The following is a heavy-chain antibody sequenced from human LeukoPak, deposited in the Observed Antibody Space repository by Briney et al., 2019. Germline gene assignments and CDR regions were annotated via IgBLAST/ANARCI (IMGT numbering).Heavy chain of an antibody. CDR3: ARGSRSSWYGNWFDP. J-gene: IGHJ5*02. Sequence: GGSLRLSCAASGFTFSSYGMHWVRQAPGKGLEWVAFIRYDGSNKYYADSVKGRFTISRDNSKNTLYLQMNSLRAEDTAVYYCARGSRSSWYGNWFDPWGQGTLVTVSS. D-gene: IGHD6-13*01. CDR1: GFTFSSYG. CDR2: IRYDGSNK. V-gene: IGHV3-30*02.